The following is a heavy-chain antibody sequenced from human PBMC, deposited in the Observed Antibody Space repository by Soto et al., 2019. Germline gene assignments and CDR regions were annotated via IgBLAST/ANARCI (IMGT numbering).Heavy chain of an antibody. J-gene: IGHJ5*02. CDR3: AREELPPGTSFNSWFDP. V-gene: IGHV3-21*01. CDR1: GVTFSNYK. CDR2: ISGSSTYI. Sequence: PGGSLRLSCVGSGVTFSNYKMNWVRQAPGQGLEWVSSISGSSTYIYYADSVRGRFTISRDNAKNSVHLQMNSLRVEDTAVYFCAREELPPGTSFNSWFDPWGQGTLVTVSS. D-gene: IGHD1-1*01.